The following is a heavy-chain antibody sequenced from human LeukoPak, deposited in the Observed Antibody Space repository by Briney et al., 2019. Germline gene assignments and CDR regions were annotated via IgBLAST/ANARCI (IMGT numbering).Heavy chain of an antibody. CDR2: IYDGGST. V-gene: IGHV4-38-2*02. CDR1: GASISSGYY. J-gene: IGHJ5*02. Sequence: PSETLSLTCAVSGASISSGYYWAWIRQPPGMGLEWIGSIYDGGSTYYDPSLKSRVTVSIDTSKNQFSLRLSSVTAADTAVYYCARDSRGWNLGWFDPWGQGTLVSVSS. CDR3: ARDSRGWNLGWFDP. D-gene: IGHD6-19*01.